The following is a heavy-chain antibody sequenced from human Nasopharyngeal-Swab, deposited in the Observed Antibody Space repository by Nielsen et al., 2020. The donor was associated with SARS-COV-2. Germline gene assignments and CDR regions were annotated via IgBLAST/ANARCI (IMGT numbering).Heavy chain of an antibody. CDR1: GGSFSGYY. Sequence: SETRSLTCAVYGGSFSGYYWSWIRQPPGKGLEWIGEINHSGSTNYNPSLKSRVTISVDTSKNQFSLKLSSVTAADTAVYYCARGGYSGYDSSNWFDPWGQGTLVTVSS. J-gene: IGHJ5*02. V-gene: IGHV4-34*01. D-gene: IGHD5-12*01. CDR3: ARGGYSGYDSSNWFDP. CDR2: INHSGST.